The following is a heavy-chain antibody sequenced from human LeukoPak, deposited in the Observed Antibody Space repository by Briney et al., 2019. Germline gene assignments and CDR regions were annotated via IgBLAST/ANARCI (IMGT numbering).Heavy chain of an antibody. D-gene: IGHD1-26*01. CDR1: GFTFSSYA. V-gene: IGHV3-23*01. J-gene: IGHJ4*02. Sequence: PGGSLRLSCAASGFTFSSYAMSWVRQAPGKGLEWVSAISGSGGSTYYADSVEGRFTISRDNSKNTLYLQMNSLRAEDTAVYYCASLIVGATGFDYWGQGTLVTVSS. CDR3: ASLIVGATGFDY. CDR2: ISGSGGST.